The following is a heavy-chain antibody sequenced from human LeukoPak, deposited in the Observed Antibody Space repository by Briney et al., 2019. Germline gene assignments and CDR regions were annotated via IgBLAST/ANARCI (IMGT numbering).Heavy chain of an antibody. CDR2: ISYDGSNK. CDR3: TTATEKYYYGSGSYRLYYMDV. J-gene: IGHJ6*03. V-gene: IGHV3-30*03. D-gene: IGHD3-10*01. Sequence: GGSLRLSCAASGFTFSSYGMHWVRQAPGKGLEWVAVISYDGSNKYYADSVKGRFTISRDNSKNTLYLQMNSLKTEDTAVYYCTTATEKYYYGSGSYRLYYMDVWGKGTTVTISS. CDR1: GFTFSSYG.